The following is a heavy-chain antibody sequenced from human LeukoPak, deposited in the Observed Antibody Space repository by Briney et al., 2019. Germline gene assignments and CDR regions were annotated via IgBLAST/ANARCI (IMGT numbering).Heavy chain of an antibody. CDR2: ISAYNGNT. J-gene: IGHJ4*02. CDR3: ARARGVVRGVISFDY. Sequence: GASVKVSCKASGYTFTSYGISWVRQAPGQGLEWMGWISAYNGNTNYAQKLQGRVTMTTDTSTSTAYMELRSLRSDDTAVYYCARARGVVRGVISFDYWGQGTLVTVSS. CDR1: GYTFTSYG. V-gene: IGHV1-18*01. D-gene: IGHD3-10*01.